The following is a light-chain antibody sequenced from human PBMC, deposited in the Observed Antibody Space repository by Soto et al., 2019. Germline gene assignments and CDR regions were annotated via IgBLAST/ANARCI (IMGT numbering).Light chain of an antibody. J-gene: IGLJ2*01. V-gene: IGLV8-61*01. CDR1: SDSVSASHF. CDR2: NTN. Sequence: QAVVTQEPSFSVSPGGTVTLTCGLSSDSVSASHFPSWYQQTPGQAPRTLIYNTNTRSSGVPDRFSGSILGNRAALTITGAQADDESDYYCQSYDSSLSGVVFGGGTQLTVL. CDR3: QSYDSSLSGVV.